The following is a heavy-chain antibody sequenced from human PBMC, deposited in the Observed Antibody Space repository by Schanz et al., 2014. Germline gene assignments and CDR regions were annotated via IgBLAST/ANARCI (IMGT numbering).Heavy chain of an antibody. D-gene: IGHD1-1*01. CDR2: VSRSTPDI. J-gene: IGHJ5*02. CDR1: GFSVGNKY. Sequence: EVQLVESGGGLVQPGGSLRLSCAASGFSVGNKYMNWVRQAPGKGLEWVTYVSRSTPDIYYADSVKGRFTMSRDNAKNSVFLQMNSLRAEDTAVYYCVRGRVLESWGQGTLVTVSS. V-gene: IGHV3-48*01. CDR3: VRGRVLES.